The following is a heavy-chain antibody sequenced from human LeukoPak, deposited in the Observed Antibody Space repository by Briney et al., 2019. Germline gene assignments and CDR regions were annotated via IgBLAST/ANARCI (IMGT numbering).Heavy chain of an antibody. CDR1: GGSISSYY. CDR2: IYTSGST. J-gene: IGHJ4*02. Sequence: SETLSLTCTVSGGSISSYYWSWIRQPAGKGLEWIGRIYTSGSTNYNPPLKSRVTMSVDTSKNQFSLKLSSVTAADTAVYYCARDSAYSSSYDYWGQETLVTVSS. V-gene: IGHV4-4*07. CDR3: ARDSAYSSSYDY. D-gene: IGHD6-6*01.